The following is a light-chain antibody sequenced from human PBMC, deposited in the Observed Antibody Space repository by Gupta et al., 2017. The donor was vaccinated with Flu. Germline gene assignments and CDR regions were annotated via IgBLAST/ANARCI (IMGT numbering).Light chain of an antibody. J-gene: IGKJ1*01. CDR3: QQYNNWPRT. CDR1: QSVSSG. CDR2: GAS. V-gene: IGKV3-15*01. Sequence: EIVMTQSPATLSVSPGERATLSCRASQSVSSGLAWYQQTPGQAPRLLIYGASTRATGIPARFSGSGSGTEFTLTISRLQYEDFAVYYWQQYNNWPRTFGQGTKVEIK.